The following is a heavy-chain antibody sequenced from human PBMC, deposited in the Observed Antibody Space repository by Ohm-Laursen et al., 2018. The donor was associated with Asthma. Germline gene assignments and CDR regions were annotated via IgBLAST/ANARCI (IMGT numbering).Heavy chain of an antibody. J-gene: IGHJ4*02. D-gene: IGHD2-2*01. CDR3: ARDPIGGVVPAAMLDY. Sequence: SLRLSCSASGFTFSSYGMHWVRQAPGKGLEWVAVIWYDGSNKYYADSVKGRFTISRDNSKNTPYLQMNSLRAEDTAVYYCARDPIGGVVPAAMLDYWGQGTLVTVSS. V-gene: IGHV3-33*01. CDR1: GFTFSSYG. CDR2: IWYDGSNK.